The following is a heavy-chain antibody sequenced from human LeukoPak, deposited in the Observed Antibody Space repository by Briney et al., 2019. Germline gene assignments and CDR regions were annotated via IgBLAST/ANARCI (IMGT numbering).Heavy chain of an antibody. CDR2: IYYSGST. Sequence: SQTLSLTCTVSGGSISSGDYYWSWIRQPPGKGLEWTGYIYYSGSTYYNPSLKSRVTISVDTSKNQFSLKLSSVTAADTAVYYCARVNCSGGSCYWDGAFDIWGQGTMVTVSS. V-gene: IGHV4-30-4*08. D-gene: IGHD2-15*01. CDR3: ARVNCSGGSCYWDGAFDI. CDR1: GGSISSGDYY. J-gene: IGHJ3*02.